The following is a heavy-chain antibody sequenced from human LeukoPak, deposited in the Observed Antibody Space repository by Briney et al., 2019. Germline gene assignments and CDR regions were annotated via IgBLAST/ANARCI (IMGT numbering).Heavy chain of an antibody. Sequence: PSETLSLTCTVSGGSISSYYWSWIRQPPGKGLEWIGYIYYSGSTNYNPSLKSRVTISVDTSKNQFSLKLSSVTAADTAVYYWAKTIIVGAYIRYYYGIDGWGQGTTGTV. CDR1: GGSISSYY. J-gene: IGHJ6*02. D-gene: IGHD1-26*01. CDR3: AKTIIVGAYIRYYYGIDG. CDR2: IYYSGST. V-gene: IGHV4-59*01.